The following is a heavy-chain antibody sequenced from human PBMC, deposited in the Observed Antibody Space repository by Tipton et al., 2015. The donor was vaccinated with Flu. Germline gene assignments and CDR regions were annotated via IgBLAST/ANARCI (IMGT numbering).Heavy chain of an antibody. J-gene: IGHJ5*02. Sequence: TLSLTCTVSGGSISSGSYYWSWIRQPAGKGLEWIGRIYTSGSTNYNPSLKSRVTISVDTSKNQFSLKLSSVTAADTAVYYCARSSPYYYDSSGYPNWFDPWGQGTLVTVSS. CDR2: IYTSGST. CDR1: GGSISSGSYY. V-gene: IGHV4-61*02. D-gene: IGHD3-22*01. CDR3: ARSSPYYYDSSGYPNWFDP.